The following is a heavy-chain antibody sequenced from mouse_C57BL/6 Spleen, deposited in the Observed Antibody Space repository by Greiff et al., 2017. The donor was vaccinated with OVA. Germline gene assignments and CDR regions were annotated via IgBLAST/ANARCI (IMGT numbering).Heavy chain of an antibody. V-gene: IGHV1-50*01. CDR3: ARLGLGRDY. D-gene: IGHD4-1*01. Sequence: VQLQQPGAELVKPGASVKLSCKASGYTFTSYWMQWVKQRPGQGLEWIGEIDPSDSYTNYNQKFKGKATLTVDTSSSTAYMQLSSLTSEDSAVYYCARLGLGRDYWGQGTTLTVSS. CDR2: IDPSDSYT. CDR1: GYTFTSYW. J-gene: IGHJ2*01.